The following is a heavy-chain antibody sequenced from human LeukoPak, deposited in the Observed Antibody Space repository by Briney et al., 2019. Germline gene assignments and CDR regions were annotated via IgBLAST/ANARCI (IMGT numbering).Heavy chain of an antibody. V-gene: IGHV3-33*06. Sequence: GGSLRLSCAASGFTFSSYGMHWVRQAPGKGLEWVAVIWYDGSNKYYADSVKGRFTISRDNSKNTLYLQMNSLRAEDTAVYYCAKDLASVVTPDFHYWGQGTLVTVSS. D-gene: IGHD4-23*01. CDR1: GFTFSSYG. CDR2: IWYDGSNK. CDR3: AKDLASVVTPDFHY. J-gene: IGHJ4*02.